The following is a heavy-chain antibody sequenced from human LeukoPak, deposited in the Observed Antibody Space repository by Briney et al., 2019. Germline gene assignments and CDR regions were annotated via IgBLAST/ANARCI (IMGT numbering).Heavy chain of an antibody. CDR1: GFTVSSNY. J-gene: IGHJ3*02. CDR2: IYSGGST. Sequence: PGGSLRLSCAASGFTVSSNYMSWVRQAPGKGLEWVSVIYSGGSTYYADSVKGRFTISRDNSKNTLYLQMNSLRAEDTAVYYCAGNSGSYRADAFDIWGQGTMVTVSS. V-gene: IGHV3-53*01. D-gene: IGHD1-26*01. CDR3: AGNSGSYRADAFDI.